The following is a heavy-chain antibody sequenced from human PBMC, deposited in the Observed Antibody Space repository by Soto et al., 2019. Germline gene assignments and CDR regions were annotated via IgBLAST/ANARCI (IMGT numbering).Heavy chain of an antibody. Sequence: QVQLVESGGGLVKPGGSLRLSCAASGFTFSDYYMRWIRQAPGKGLEWVACISSSGSTIYYADSVKGRFTISRDNAKNSLYLQMNSLRAEDTAVYYCARPPFYFDTSYSGYWGQGTLVTVSS. D-gene: IGHD3-22*01. CDR3: ARPPFYFDTSYSGY. CDR2: ISSSGSTI. J-gene: IGHJ4*02. V-gene: IGHV3-11*01. CDR1: GFTFSDYY.